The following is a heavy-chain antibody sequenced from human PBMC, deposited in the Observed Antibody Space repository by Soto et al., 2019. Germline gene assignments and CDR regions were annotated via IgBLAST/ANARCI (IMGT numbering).Heavy chain of an antibody. CDR1: GDSVSSNSAA. CDR2: TYYRSKWYN. V-gene: IGHV6-1*01. D-gene: IGHD2-15*01. Sequence: QSQTLSLTCAISGDSVSSNSAAWNWIRQSPSRGLEWLGRTYYRSKWYNDYAVSVKSRITINPDTSKNQFSLQLNSVTPEDTAVYYCARGGGYCSGGSCYSHWFDPWGQGTLVTVSS. J-gene: IGHJ5*02. CDR3: ARGGGYCSGGSCYSHWFDP.